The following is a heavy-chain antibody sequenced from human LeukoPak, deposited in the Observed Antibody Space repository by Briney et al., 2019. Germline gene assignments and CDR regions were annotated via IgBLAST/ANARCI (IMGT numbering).Heavy chain of an antibody. CDR2: ISPGDFDT. Sequence: PGESLKISCKASGYSFTTYWVAWVRQMPGKGLEWMGMISPGDFDTRYTPSFKGQVTISADKSISTAYLQWSSLKASDTAMYYCARFDYWGQGTLVTVSS. J-gene: IGHJ4*02. V-gene: IGHV5-51*01. CDR3: ARFDY. CDR1: GYSFTTYW.